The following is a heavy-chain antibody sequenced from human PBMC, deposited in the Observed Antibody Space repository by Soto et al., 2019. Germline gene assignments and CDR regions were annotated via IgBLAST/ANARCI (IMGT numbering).Heavy chain of an antibody. D-gene: IGHD4-17*01. V-gene: IGHV3-74*03. CDR3: ARDATLNYGDPSYYFDY. Sequence: PGGALRVSCAASGFTFSGYWMHWVRQAPGKGLVWVSRIYTDGSITTYADSVKGRFTISRDNAKNSLYLQMNSLRAEDTAVYYCARDATLNYGDPSYYFDYWGQGTLVTVSS. J-gene: IGHJ4*02. CDR1: GFTFSGYW. CDR2: IYTDGSIT.